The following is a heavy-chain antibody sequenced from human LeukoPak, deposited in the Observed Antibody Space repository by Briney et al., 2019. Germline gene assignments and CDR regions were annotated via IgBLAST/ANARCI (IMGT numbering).Heavy chain of an antibody. CDR1: GFTFSRNA. CDR2: IRYDGSNK. V-gene: IGHV3-33*01. D-gene: IGHD1-14*01. CDR3: ARSTNHYGLDV. Sequence: GGSLRLSCVASGFTFSRNAMPWVRQAPGKGLEWVAVIRYDGSNKYYADSVQGRFTVSRDNSKNTLYLQMNSLRAADTAVYYCARSTNHYGLDVWGQGTTVTVSS. J-gene: IGHJ6*02.